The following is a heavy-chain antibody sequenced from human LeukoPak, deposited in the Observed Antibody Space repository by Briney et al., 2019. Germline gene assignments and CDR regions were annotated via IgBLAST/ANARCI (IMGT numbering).Heavy chain of an antibody. CDR3: GLVASGNWWFDP. J-gene: IGHJ5*02. V-gene: IGHV1-2*02. CDR1: GYTFPVYH. Sequence: GASVKVSCKTSGYTFPVYHIHWVRQAPGQGLEWMGWINPNSGVTNYAQNLQGRVTLTGDTSITTSYMELTGLTSVDTAVHYCGLVASGNWWFDPWGQGTLVTVSS. D-gene: IGHD2-8*02. CDR2: INPNSGVT.